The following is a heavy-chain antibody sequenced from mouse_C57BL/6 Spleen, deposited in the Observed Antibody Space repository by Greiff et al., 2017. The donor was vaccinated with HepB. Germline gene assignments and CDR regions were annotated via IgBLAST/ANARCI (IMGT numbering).Heavy chain of an antibody. CDR1: GFTFTDYY. Sequence: EVQVVESGGGLVQPGGSLSLSCAASGFTFTDYYMSWVRQPPGKALEWLGFIRNKANGYTTEYSASVKGRFTISRDNSQSILYLQMNALRAEDSATYYCARLLSVGHYFDYWGQGTTLTVSS. J-gene: IGHJ2*01. CDR2: IRNKANGYTT. V-gene: IGHV7-3*01. CDR3: ARLLSVGHYFDY. D-gene: IGHD2-14*01.